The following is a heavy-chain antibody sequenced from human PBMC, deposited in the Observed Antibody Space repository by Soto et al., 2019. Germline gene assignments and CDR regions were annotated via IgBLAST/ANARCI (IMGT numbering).Heavy chain of an antibody. CDR3: ARDSVVATIRT. J-gene: IGHJ4*02. D-gene: IGHD5-12*01. Sequence: QVQLVQSGAEVKKPGSSVKVSCKASGGTFSSYTISWVRQAPGQGLEWMGRIIPILGIANYAQKFQGRVTITADKSTSTVYMELSSLRSEDTAVYYCARDSVVATIRTWGQGTLVTVSS. V-gene: IGHV1-69*08. CDR1: GGTFSSYT. CDR2: IIPILGIA.